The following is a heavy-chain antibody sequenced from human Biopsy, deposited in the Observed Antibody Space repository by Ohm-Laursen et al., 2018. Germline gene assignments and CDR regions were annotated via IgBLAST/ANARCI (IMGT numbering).Heavy chain of an antibody. J-gene: IGHJ4*02. V-gene: IGHV1-46*01. CDR2: INPSGSTT. D-gene: IGHD6-19*01. Sequence: ASVKVSCKASGYSFTSYYMHWVRQAPGQGLEWMGMINPSGSTTSYLQIFQGRVTMTRDTSMSTAYMEMSRLRCDDTAVYYRALQSVAQMKNFDYWGQGTLVTVSS. CDR1: GYSFTSYY. CDR3: ALQSVAQMKNFDY.